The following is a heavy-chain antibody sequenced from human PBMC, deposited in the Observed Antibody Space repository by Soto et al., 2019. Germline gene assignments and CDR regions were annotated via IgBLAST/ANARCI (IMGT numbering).Heavy chain of an antibody. V-gene: IGHV4-59*08. Sequence: QVQLQESGPGLVKPSETLSLTCTVSGGSISSYYWSWIRQPPGKGLEWIGYIYYSGSTNYNPSLKSRVTISVDTSKNQFSLKLSSVTAADTAVYYCARRRCRSGGSYYSFDYWGQGTLVTVSS. CDR1: GGSISSYY. CDR2: IYYSGST. CDR3: ARRRCRSGGSYYSFDY. J-gene: IGHJ4*02. D-gene: IGHD2-15*01.